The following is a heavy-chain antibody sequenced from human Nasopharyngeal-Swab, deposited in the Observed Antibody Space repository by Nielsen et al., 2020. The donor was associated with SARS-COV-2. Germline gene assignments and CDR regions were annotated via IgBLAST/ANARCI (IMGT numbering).Heavy chain of an antibody. J-gene: IGHJ6*02. CDR3: ARRGGDIVVVPADGTYYYYGMDV. D-gene: IGHD2-2*01. CDR2: IYYSGST. V-gene: IGHV4-39*01. CDR1: GGSISSSSYY. Sequence: SETLSLTCTVSGGSISSSSYYWGWIRQPPGKGLEWIGSIYYSGSTYYNPSLKSRVTLSVDTSKNQFSLKLSSVTAADTAVYYCARRGGDIVVVPADGTYYYYGMDVWGQGTTVTVSS.